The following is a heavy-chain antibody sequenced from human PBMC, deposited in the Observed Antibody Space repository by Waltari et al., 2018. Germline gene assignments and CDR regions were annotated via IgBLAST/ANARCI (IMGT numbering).Heavy chain of an antibody. CDR1: GGSISSSSFW. CDR3: VRLMDG. Sequence: QLQLQESGPGLVKPSETLSLTCSVSGGSISSSSFWGGWFRQPPGKGLEWIGMIDHSGTTYYNPSLKSRLTRSGDTSKNQFSLKLSCVTAADTAVYYCVRLMDGWGQGTLVTVSS. CDR2: IDHSGTT. D-gene: IGHD2-2*03. J-gene: IGHJ4*02. V-gene: IGHV4-39*01.